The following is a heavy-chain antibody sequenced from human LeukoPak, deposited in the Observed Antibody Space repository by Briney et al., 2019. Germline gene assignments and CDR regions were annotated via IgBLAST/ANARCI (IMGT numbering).Heavy chain of an antibody. J-gene: IGHJ5*02. CDR3: ARVRRVGFNWFDP. CDR1: GYTFTSYG. CDR2: ISAYNGNT. Sequence: ASVKVSCKASGYTFTSYGISWVRQAPGQGLEWMGWISAYNGNTNYAQNLQGRVTMTTDTSTSTAYMELRSLRSDDTAAYYCARVRRVGFNWFDPWGQGTLVTVSS. V-gene: IGHV1-18*01. D-gene: IGHD5-24*01.